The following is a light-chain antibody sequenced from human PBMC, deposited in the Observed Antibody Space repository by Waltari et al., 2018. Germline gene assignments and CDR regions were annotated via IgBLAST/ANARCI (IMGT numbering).Light chain of an antibody. CDR3: SSYTSSNTVV. V-gene: IGLV2-14*03. Sequence: HSALTQPASVSGSPGQSITIPCSGSSSDVGGYHYVSWYLQYPGQAPKLIIYDVSQLPSEISDRFSGSKSGSTASLTISGLQAEDEADYYCSSYTSSNTVVFGGGTKVTVL. CDR2: DVS. CDR1: SSDVGGYHY. J-gene: IGLJ2*01.